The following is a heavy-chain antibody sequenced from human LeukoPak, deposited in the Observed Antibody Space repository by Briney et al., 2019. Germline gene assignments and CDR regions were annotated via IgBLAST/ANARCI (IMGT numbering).Heavy chain of an antibody. D-gene: IGHD6-19*01. V-gene: IGHV3-30*18. CDR1: GFTFSSYG. Sequence: GGSLRFSCAASGFTFSSYGMHWVRQAPGKGLEWVAVISYDGSKKYYADYVKGRFTISRDNSKNTLYLQMNSLRAEDTAVYYCAKRWIAVATDAFDIWGQGTMVTVSS. CDR3: AKRWIAVATDAFDI. CDR2: ISYDGSKK. J-gene: IGHJ3*02.